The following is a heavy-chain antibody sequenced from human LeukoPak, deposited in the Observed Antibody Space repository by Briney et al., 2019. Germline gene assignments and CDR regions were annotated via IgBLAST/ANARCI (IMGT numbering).Heavy chain of an antibody. V-gene: IGHV1-18*01. CDR1: GYTFTSYG. CDR3: ARDDYDSSGYYYDLDY. Sequence: ASVKVSCKASGYTFTSYGISWVRQAPGQGLEWMGWISAYNGNTNYAQKLQGRVTMTTDTSTSTAYMELMSLRSDDTAVYYCARDDYDSSGYYYDLDYWGQGTLVTVSS. CDR2: ISAYNGNT. J-gene: IGHJ4*02. D-gene: IGHD3-22*01.